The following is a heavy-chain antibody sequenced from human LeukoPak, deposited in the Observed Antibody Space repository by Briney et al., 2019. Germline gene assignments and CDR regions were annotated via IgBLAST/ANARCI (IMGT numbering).Heavy chain of an antibody. D-gene: IGHD4-17*01. V-gene: IGHV4-38-2*02. J-gene: IGHJ4*02. Sequence: SETLSLTCTVSGYSISSGYYWGWIRQPPGKGLEWIGSIYYSGSTYYNPSLKSRVTISVDTSKNQFSLKLSSVTAADTAVYYCARHGVYSVTFDYWGQGTLVTVSS. CDR2: IYYSGST. CDR1: GYSISSGYY. CDR3: ARHGVYSVTFDY.